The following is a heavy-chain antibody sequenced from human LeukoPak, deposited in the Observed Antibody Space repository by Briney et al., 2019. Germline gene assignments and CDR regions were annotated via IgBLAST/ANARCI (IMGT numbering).Heavy chain of an antibody. CDR2: INHSGST. J-gene: IGHJ6*03. V-gene: IGHV4-39*07. CDR3: ARLGGSGSYYYYYMDV. CDR1: GGSISSSTYY. D-gene: IGHD3-10*01. Sequence: PSETLSLTCTVSGGSISSSTYYWGWIRQPPGKGLEWIGEINHSGSTNYNPSLKSRVTISVDTSKNQFSLKLSSVTAADTAVYYCARLGGSGSYYYYYMDVWGKGTTVTVSS.